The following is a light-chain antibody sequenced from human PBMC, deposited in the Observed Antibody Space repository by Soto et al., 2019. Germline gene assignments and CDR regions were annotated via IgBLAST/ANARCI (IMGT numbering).Light chain of an antibody. CDR3: QQYGRSPLT. CDR1: QSVSSSY. V-gene: IGKV3-20*01. Sequence: EIVLTQSPGTLSLSPGERATLSCRASQSVSSSYLAWYQQKPGQAPRLLIYGASSRATGITDRFSGSGSGTDFTLPISRLEPEDFAVYYCQQYGRSPLTFGQGTKVEIK. J-gene: IGKJ1*01. CDR2: GAS.